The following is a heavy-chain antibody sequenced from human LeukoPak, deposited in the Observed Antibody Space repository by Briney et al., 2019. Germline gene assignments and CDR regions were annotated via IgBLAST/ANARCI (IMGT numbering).Heavy chain of an antibody. CDR1: GFRFSTYW. V-gene: IGHV3-7*01. D-gene: IGHD3-10*01. CDR3: AKDARNYYGSGSYYNVEY. Sequence: PGGSLRLSCAAFGFRFSTYWMSWVRQAPGKGLEWVANIKPDGSEKYHGDSVKGRFTISRDNAKSSLYLQMNSLRAEDTAVYYCAKDARNYYGSGSYYNVEYWGQGTLVTVSS. CDR2: IKPDGSEK. J-gene: IGHJ4*02.